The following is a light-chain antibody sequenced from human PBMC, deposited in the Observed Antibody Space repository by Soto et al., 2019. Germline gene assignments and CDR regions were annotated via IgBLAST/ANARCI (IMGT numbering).Light chain of an antibody. Sequence: QSVLTQPPSVSGAPGQRVTISCTGSSSNIGAGYVVHWYQQLPGTAPKLLIYGNSNRPSGVPDQFSGSKSGTSASLAISGLQSEDEADYYCATWDDSLSGYVFGTGTKLTVL. CDR2: GNS. CDR1: SSNIGAGYV. J-gene: IGLJ1*01. V-gene: IGLV1-40*01. CDR3: ATWDDSLSGYV.